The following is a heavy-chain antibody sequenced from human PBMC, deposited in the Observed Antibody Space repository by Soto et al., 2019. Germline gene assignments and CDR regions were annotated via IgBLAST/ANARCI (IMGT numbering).Heavy chain of an antibody. J-gene: IGHJ5*02. D-gene: IGHD6-6*01. CDR3: ARERPDGARLDP. CDR1: GGSISSGGYS. Sequence: SETLSLTCAVSGGSISSGGYSWSWMRQPPGKGLEWIGYIYHSGSTYYNPSLKSRVTISVDRSKNQFSLKLSSVTAADTAVYYCARERPDGARLDPWGQGTLVT. V-gene: IGHV4-30-2*01. CDR2: IYHSGST.